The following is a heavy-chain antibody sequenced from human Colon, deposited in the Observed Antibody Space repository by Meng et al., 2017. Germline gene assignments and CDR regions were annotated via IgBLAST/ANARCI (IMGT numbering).Heavy chain of an antibody. J-gene: IGHJ4*02. CDR2: ISDSRGST. D-gene: IGHD3-22*01. Sequence: GESLKISCAASGFTFSSYAMHWVRQAPGKGLEWVSVISDSRGSTYYADSVKGRFTISRDNSKNTLYLQMNSLRAEDTAVYYCAKDSRNYYDSSGYYGHVDYWGQGTLVTVSS. V-gene: IGHV3-23*01. CDR1: GFTFSSYA. CDR3: AKDSRNYYDSSGYYGHVDY.